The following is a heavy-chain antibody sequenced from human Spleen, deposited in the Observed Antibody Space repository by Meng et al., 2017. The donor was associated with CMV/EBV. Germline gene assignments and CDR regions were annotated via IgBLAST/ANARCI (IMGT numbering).Heavy chain of an antibody. CDR2: ISSSSGTI. D-gene: IGHD1-26*01. Sequence: GESLKISCAASGFTFSSYSINWVRQAPGKGLEWVSYISSSSGTIYYADSVKGRFTISRDNAQNSLYLQMNSLRAEDTAVYYCARREVWDYWGQGALVTVSS. J-gene: IGHJ4*02. V-gene: IGHV3-48*04. CDR1: GFTFSSYS. CDR3: ARREVWDY.